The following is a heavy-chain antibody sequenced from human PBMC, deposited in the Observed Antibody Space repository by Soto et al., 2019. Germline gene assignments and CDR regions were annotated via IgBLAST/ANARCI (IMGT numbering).Heavy chain of an antibody. CDR3: AREFEGGVKFDP. CDR2: INYSGST. CDR1: GGPISSYY. Sequence: PSETLSLTCTVSGGPISSYYWSWIRQPPGKGLEWIAYINYSGSTNYNPSLKSRVTISVDTSKNQFSLKLSSVTAADTAVYYCAREFEGGVKFDPWGQGTLVTVSS. V-gene: IGHV4-59*01. J-gene: IGHJ5*02. D-gene: IGHD3-16*01.